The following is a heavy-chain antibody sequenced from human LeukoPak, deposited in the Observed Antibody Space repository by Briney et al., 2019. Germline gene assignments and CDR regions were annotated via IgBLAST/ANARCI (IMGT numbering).Heavy chain of an antibody. CDR2: ISGSGGST. CDR3: AKEGYSRGYYSYYYMDV. CDR1: GFTFSSYG. J-gene: IGHJ6*03. D-gene: IGHD6-13*01. Sequence: GGSLRLSCAASGFTFSSYGMSWVRQAPGKGLEWVSAISGSGGSTYYADSVKGRFTISRDNSKNTLYLQMNSPRAEDTAVYYCAKEGYSRGYYSYYYMDVWGKGTTVTVSS. V-gene: IGHV3-23*01.